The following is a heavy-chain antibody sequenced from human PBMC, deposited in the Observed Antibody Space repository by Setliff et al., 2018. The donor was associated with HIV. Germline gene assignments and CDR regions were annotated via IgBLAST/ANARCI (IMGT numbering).Heavy chain of an antibody. CDR2: ITYSGST. Sequence: TLSLTCSVSGGSISRVGYYWSWIRQHPGKGLEWIRYITYSGSTYYNPSLMSRVSISPDTSKNQFSLKLTSVTAADTAVYYCARVGSVIQVTLFGMDVWGQGTTVTVSS. V-gene: IGHV4-31*03. J-gene: IGHJ6*02. CDR3: ARVGSVIQVTLFGMDV. D-gene: IGHD5-18*01. CDR1: GGSISRVGYY.